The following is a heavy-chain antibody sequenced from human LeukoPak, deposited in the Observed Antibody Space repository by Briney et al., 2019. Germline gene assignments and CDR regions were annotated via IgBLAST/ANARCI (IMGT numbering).Heavy chain of an antibody. D-gene: IGHD6-13*01. Sequence: GGSLRLSCAASGFTFSSYGMHWVRQAPGKGLEWVTVIWYDGSNKYYADSVKGRFTISRDNSKNTLYLQMNSLRAEDTAVYYCERAQREMSSYYYYYMDVWGKGTTVTVSS. CDR1: GFTFSSYG. CDR2: IWYDGSNK. CDR3: ERAQREMSSYYYYYMDV. V-gene: IGHV3-33*01. J-gene: IGHJ6*03.